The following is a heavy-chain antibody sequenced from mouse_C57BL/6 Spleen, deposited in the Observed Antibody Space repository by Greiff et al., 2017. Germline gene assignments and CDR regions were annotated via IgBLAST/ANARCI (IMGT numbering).Heavy chain of an antibody. J-gene: IGHJ2*01. D-gene: IGHD3-2*02. CDR1: GYTFTDYY. Sequence: EVQLQQSGPELVKPGASVKISCKASGYTFTDYYMNWVKQSHGKSLEWIGDINPNNGGTSYNQKFKGKATLTVDKSSSTAYMELRSLTSEDSAVYYCAREGARPFDYWGQGTTLTVSS. V-gene: IGHV1-26*01. CDR2: INPNNGGT. CDR3: AREGARPFDY.